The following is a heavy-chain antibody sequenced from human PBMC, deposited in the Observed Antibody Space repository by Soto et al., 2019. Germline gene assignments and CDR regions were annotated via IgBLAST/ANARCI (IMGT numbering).Heavy chain of an antibody. CDR3: ARLESWFSGSYYNHDYFYY. J-gene: IGHJ4*02. Sequence: SETLSLTCTVSGGSISSYYWSWILQPPGKGLEWIGYIYYSGSTNYNPSLKSRVTISVDTSKNQFSLKLSSVTAADTAVYYCARLESWFSGSYYNHDYFYYCAQRTPVPVSS. CDR1: GGSISSYY. CDR2: IYYSGST. V-gene: IGHV4-59*08. D-gene: IGHD3-10*01.